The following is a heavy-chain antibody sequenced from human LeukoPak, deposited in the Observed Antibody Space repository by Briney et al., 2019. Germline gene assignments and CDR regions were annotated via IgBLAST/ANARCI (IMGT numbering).Heavy chain of an antibody. Sequence: SETLSLTCTVSGGSVSSYYSSWVRQPPGQGLEWIGYVYYGGTTSYSPSLKSRVTMSIDHSKNQFSLTLFSVTAADTAIYYCARDCTGGSCYPPSDAFDIWGQGTKVTVSS. CDR2: VYYGGTT. CDR3: ARDCTGGSCYPPSDAFDI. J-gene: IGHJ3*02. D-gene: IGHD2-15*01. V-gene: IGHV4-59*02. CDR1: GGSVSSYY.